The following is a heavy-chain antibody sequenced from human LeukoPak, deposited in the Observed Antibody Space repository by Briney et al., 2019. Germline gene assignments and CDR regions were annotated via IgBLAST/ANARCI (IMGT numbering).Heavy chain of an antibody. Sequence: GGSLRLSCAASGLTFSSYWMSWVRQAPGKGPEWVANIKPDGSGKYYVDSVKGRFTISRDNSKNTLYLQMNSLRAEDTAVYYCASNPYSSSWYYFDYWGQGTLVTVSS. CDR2: IKPDGSGK. J-gene: IGHJ4*02. D-gene: IGHD6-13*01. V-gene: IGHV3-7*01. CDR1: GLTFSSYW. CDR3: ASNPYSSSWYYFDY.